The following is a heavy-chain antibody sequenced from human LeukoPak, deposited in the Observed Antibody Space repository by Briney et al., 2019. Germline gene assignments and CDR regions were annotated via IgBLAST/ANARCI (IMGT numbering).Heavy chain of an antibody. Sequence: GGSLRLSCAASGFTFSSYWMSWVRQAPGKGLEWVSYISSSSSYTNYADSVKGRFTISRDNAKNSLYLQMNSLRAEDTAVYYCARVPMVRGVIPYGMVVWGQGTTVTVSS. J-gene: IGHJ6*02. CDR2: ISSSSSYT. CDR1: GFTFSSYW. CDR3: ARVPMVRGVIPYGMVV. D-gene: IGHD3-10*01. V-gene: IGHV3-11*05.